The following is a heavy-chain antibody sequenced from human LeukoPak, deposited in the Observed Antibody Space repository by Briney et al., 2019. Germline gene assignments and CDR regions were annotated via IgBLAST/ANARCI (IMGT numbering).Heavy chain of an antibody. J-gene: IGHJ4*02. V-gene: IGHV4-59*12. Sequence: SETLSLTCTVSGDSISSYYWSWIRQPPGKGLEWIGYIYYIGSTNYNPSLKSRVTISGDTSKNQFSLKLSSVTAADTAVYYCARVGWYGGLTQFDYWGQGTLVTVSS. CDR3: ARVGWYGGLTQFDY. CDR1: GDSISSYY. D-gene: IGHD3-10*01. CDR2: IYYIGST.